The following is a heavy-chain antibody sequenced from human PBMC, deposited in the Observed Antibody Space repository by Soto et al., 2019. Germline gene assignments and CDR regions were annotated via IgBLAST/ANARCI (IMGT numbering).Heavy chain of an antibody. V-gene: IGHV1-46*01. CDR1: GYTFTSYY. D-gene: IGHD3-16*01. Sequence: ASVKVSCKASGYTFTSYYMHWVRQAPGQGLEWMGIINPSGGSTSYAQKFQGRVTMTRDTSTSTVYMELSSLRSEDTAVYYCARWGRVVTRLPHPPYGMDVWGQGTTVTVSS. CDR3: ARWGRVVTRLPHPPYGMDV. CDR2: INPSGGST. J-gene: IGHJ6*02.